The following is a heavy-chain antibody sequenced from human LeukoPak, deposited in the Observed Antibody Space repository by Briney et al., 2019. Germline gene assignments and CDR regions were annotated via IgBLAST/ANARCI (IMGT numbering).Heavy chain of an antibody. D-gene: IGHD3-22*01. J-gene: IGHJ3*02. V-gene: IGHV4-59*01. CDR1: GGSISSYY. CDR3: AREGYYDSSGYRGAFDI. Sequence: PSETLSLTCTVSGGSISSYYWSWIRQPPGKGLEWIGYIYYSGSTNYNPSLKSRVTISVDTSKNQLSLKLSSVTAADTAVYYCAREGYYDSSGYRGAFDIWGQGTMVTVSS. CDR2: IYYSGST.